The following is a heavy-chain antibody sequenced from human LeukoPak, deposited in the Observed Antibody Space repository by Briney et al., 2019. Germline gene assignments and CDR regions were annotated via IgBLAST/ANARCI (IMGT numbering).Heavy chain of an antibody. D-gene: IGHD6-19*01. J-gene: IGHJ4*02. CDR3: VRDRGGSGWYYFDL. V-gene: IGHV3-64*01. Sequence: GGSLRLSCAASEFTFSIYTMSWVRQAPGKGLEYVSTISSNGGSTYYANSVKRRFTISRDDYKNTLYLQMASLRAEDMAVYYCVRDRGGSGWYYFDLWGQGTLVTVSS. CDR1: EFTFSIYT. CDR2: ISSNGGST.